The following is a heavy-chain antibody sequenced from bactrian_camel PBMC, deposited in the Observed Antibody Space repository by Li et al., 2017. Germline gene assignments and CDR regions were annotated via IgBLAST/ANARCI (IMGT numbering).Heavy chain of an antibody. Sequence: HVQLVESGGGSVQAGGSLRLSCAASGYTSSSYCTGWFRQAPGKEREGVAVIASDGSTSFADSVKGRFTISKDNAKNTLYLQMNSLKPEDTGMYYCAADFLPFCAIATVELDSFTYWGQGTQVTVS. CDR3: AADFLPFCAIATVELDSFTY. V-gene: IGHV3S53*01. CDR1: GYTSSSYC. CDR2: IASDGST. D-gene: IGHD4*01. J-gene: IGHJ4*01.